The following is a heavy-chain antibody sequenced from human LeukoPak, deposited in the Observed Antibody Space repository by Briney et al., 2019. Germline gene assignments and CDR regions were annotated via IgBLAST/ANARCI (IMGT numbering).Heavy chain of an antibody. Sequence: GGSLRLSCAASGFTFSDYVMHWVRQAPGKGLEYVSGISFDGDNTYYANSVKGRFTISRDNSKNTLYLQMDSLRAEDMAVYYCARSTGYCSGGSCYSDYWGQGTLVTVSS. J-gene: IGHJ4*02. CDR3: ARSTGYCSGGSCYSDY. CDR2: ISFDGDNT. D-gene: IGHD2-15*01. CDR1: GFTFSDYV. V-gene: IGHV3-64*01.